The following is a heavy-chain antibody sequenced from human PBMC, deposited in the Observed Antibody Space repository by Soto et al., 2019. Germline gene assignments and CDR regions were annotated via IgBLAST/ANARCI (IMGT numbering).Heavy chain of an antibody. Sequence: EVHLSESGGGVVQPGGSLRLSCEVSGFTFSDYAMDWVRQAPGKGLEWVSEISATGGTTNYADSVKGRYTISRDNSNNTLYLQLTNLRAEDTAMFYCAKASSAWYGSKNYYFDSWGQGALVTVSS. D-gene: IGHD6-19*01. J-gene: IGHJ4*02. CDR3: AKASSAWYGSKNYYFDS. CDR1: GFTFSDYA. V-gene: IGHV3-23*01. CDR2: ISATGGTT.